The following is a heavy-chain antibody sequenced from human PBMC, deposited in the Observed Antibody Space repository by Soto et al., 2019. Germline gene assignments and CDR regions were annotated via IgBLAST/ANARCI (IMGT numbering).Heavy chain of an antibody. CDR1: GASIGSGDSS. Sequence: SETLSLTCAVSGASIGSGDSSWSWIRQSPGKALEWIGYIYQNGNTYYSPSLMSRVTISVDRSKNQFSLRVNSVTAADTAVYYCARGVWGNSAYFDLWGQGTLVTVSS. J-gene: IGHJ4*02. V-gene: IGHV4-30-2*06. CDR3: ARGVWGNSAYFDL. CDR2: IYQNGNT. D-gene: IGHD3-16*01.